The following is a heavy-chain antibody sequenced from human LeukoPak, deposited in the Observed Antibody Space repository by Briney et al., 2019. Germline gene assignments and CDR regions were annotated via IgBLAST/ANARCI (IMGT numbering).Heavy chain of an antibody. Sequence: SVKVSCKASGGTFSSYAISWVRQAPGQGLEWMGGIIPILGIANYAQKFQGRVTITADKSTSTAYMELSSLRSEDTAVYYCARGSGSPSWFDPWGQGTLVTVSS. D-gene: IGHD1-26*01. CDR1: GGTFSSYA. V-gene: IGHV1-69*10. CDR2: IIPILGIA. CDR3: ARGSGSPSWFDP. J-gene: IGHJ5*02.